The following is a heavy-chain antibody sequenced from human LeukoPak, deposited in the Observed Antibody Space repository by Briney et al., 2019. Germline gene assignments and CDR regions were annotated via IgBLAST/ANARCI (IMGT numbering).Heavy chain of an antibody. CDR1: GFTFSSYS. Sequence: GGSLRLSCAASGFTFSSYSMNWVRQAPGKGLEWVSSISSSSTTIYYADSVRGRFTISRDNAKNSLYLQMNSLRAEDTAVYYCAGNYGDYVPIDYWGQGTVVTVSS. CDR2: ISSSSTTI. CDR3: AGNYGDYVPIDY. J-gene: IGHJ4*02. V-gene: IGHV3-21*01. D-gene: IGHD4-17*01.